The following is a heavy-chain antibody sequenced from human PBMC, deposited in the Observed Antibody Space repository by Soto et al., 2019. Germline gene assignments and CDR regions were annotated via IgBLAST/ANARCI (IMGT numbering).Heavy chain of an antibody. D-gene: IGHD5-12*01. CDR2: IDWDDDK. CDR3: AGMGGYDRNYYYSWGRDV. V-gene: IGHV2-70*11. CDR1: GFSLSTSGMC. Sequence: SGPTLVNPTQTLTLTCTFSGFSLSTSGMCVSWIRQPPGKALEWLARIDWDDDKYYSTSLKTRLTISKDTSKNQVVLTMTNMEPGETATFYCAGMGGYDRNYYYSWGRDVWGQGTSVTVPS. J-gene: IGHJ6*02.